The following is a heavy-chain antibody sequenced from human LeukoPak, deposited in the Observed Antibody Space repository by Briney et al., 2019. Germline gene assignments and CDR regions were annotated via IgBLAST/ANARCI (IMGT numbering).Heavy chain of an antibody. V-gene: IGHV3-30-3*01. Sequence: GGSLRLSCAASGFTFSSYAMHWVRQAPGKGLEWVAVISYDVSNKYYADSVKGRFTISRDNSKNTLYLQMNSLRAEDTAVYYCARDEYYYDSSGYYRLNYYYYGMDVWGQGTTLTVSS. CDR3: ARDEYYYDSSGYYRLNYYYYGMDV. CDR2: ISYDVSNK. D-gene: IGHD3-22*01. CDR1: GFTFSSYA. J-gene: IGHJ6*02.